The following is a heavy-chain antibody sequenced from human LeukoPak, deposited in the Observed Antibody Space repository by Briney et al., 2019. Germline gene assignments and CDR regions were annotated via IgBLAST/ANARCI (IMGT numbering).Heavy chain of an antibody. CDR1: GFAFTNAC. D-gene: IGHD5-12*01. CDR2: IRSKNNGGTT. J-gene: IGHJ4*02. Sequence: GGPLRLSCAASGFAFTNACMSWVRRAPGKGLEWVGRIRSKNNGGTTDYAAPVRGRFSISRDDSKSMLYLQMNSLKTEDTALYYCTTDPGYRGLYYFDYWGQGTLVTVSS. CDR3: TTDPGYRGLYYFDY. V-gene: IGHV3-15*01.